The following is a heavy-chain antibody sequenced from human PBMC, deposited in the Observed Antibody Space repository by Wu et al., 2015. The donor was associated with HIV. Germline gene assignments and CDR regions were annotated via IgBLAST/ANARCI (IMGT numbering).Heavy chain of an antibody. CDR2: INPLFGTT. J-gene: IGHJ6*02. CDR3: ARNTDSVATSLYSLGV. D-gene: IGHD6-19*01. V-gene: IGHV1-69*05. CDR1: GDGFTSYA. Sequence: QAQLVQFGAEVKKPGSSVRLTCQSSGDGFTSYAVSWVRQAPGQGLEWMGGINPLFGTTRHAQKFQDRITITTDEAKIIAYLELNSLRPDDTAVYYCARNTDSVATSLYSLGVWGQGTTVTVSS.